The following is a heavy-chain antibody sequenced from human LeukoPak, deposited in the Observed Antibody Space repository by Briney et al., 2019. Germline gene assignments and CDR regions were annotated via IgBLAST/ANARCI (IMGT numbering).Heavy chain of an antibody. D-gene: IGHD3-22*01. CDR2: ISWNSGNI. Sequence: PGGSLRLSCVASGFTFDGYAMDWVRQAPGKGLEWVSGISWNSGNIGYADSVKGRFTISRDNAKNSLYLQMNSLRAEDTALYYCAKAKITLIVVANPNSGALDIWGQGTMVTVSS. CDR1: GFTFDGYA. CDR3: AKAKITLIVVANPNSGALDI. V-gene: IGHV3-9*01. J-gene: IGHJ3*02.